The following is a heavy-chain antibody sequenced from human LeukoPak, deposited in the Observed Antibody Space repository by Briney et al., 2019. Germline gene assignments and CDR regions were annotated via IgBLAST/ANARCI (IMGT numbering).Heavy chain of an antibody. CDR1: GGSFSGYY. J-gene: IGHJ4*02. CDR2: INHSGST. V-gene: IGHV4-34*01. D-gene: IGHD6-13*01. Sequence: SETLSLTCAVYGGSFSGYYWSWIRQPPGKGLEWIGEINHSGSTNYNPSLKSRVTISVDTSKNQFSLKLSSVTAADTAVYYCAAYIGKQQSPFDYWGQGTLVTVSS. CDR3: AAYIGKQQSPFDY.